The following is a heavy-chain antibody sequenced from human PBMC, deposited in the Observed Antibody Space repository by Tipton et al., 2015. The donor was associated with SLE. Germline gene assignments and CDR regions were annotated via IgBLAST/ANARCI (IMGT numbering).Heavy chain of an antibody. CDR3: ARDQGFGESSG. J-gene: IGHJ4*02. V-gene: IGHV3-21*01. Sequence: SLRLSCAASGFTFSSYSMNWVRQAPGKGLEWVSSISSSSSYIYYADSVKGRFTISRDNAKNSLYLQMNSLRAEDTAVYYCARDQGFGESSGWGQGTLVTVSS. CDR1: GFTFSSYS. CDR2: ISSSSSYI. D-gene: IGHD3-10*01.